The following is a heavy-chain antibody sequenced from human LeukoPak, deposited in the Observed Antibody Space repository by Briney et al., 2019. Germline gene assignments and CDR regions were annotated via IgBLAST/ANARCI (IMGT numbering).Heavy chain of an antibody. CDR2: IYYSGST. Sequence: SETLSLTCTVSGGSINSGSYYWVWIRQPPGKGLEWIGSIYYSGSTYYSPSLKSRVTISVDTSKIQFSLRLSSVTAADTAVYYCARVGVFGVVSDSWGQGILVTVSS. CDR3: ARVGVFGVVSDS. V-gene: IGHV4-39*01. D-gene: IGHD3-3*01. CDR1: GGSINSGSYY. J-gene: IGHJ4*02.